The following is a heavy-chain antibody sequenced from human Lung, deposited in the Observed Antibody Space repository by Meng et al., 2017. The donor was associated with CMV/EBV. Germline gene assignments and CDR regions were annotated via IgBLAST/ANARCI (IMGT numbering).Heavy chain of an antibody. D-gene: IGHD2-2*01. J-gene: IGHJ6*02. CDR1: GGSFSGYF. V-gene: IGHV4-34*01. Sequence: SETXSLTCAVYGGSFSGYFWSWIRRPPGKGLEWIGEINHSGSTNYNPSLKSRVTISVDTSKNQFFLKLSSVTAADTAVYYCARGTVTSRVIVPPFAIKIVYGMDVWXQGTXVTVSS. CDR2: INHSGST. CDR3: ARGTVTSRVIVPPFAIKIVYGMDV.